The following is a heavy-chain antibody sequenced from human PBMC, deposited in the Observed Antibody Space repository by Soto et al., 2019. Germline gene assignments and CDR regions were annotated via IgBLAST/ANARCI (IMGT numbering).Heavy chain of an antibody. D-gene: IGHD4-17*01. CDR2: IYYSGST. CDR3: ARQGNYGGKPFVLWGQGTLVSVRPFDY. Sequence: QLQLQESGPGLVKPSETLSLTCTVSGGSISSSSYYWGWIRQPPGKGLEWIGSIYYSGSTYYNPSRKTRVTISVDTSHIQCSLKLCSVTAADTAVYYGARQGNYGGKPFVLWGQGTLVSVRPFDYRGQGTLVTVSS. V-gene: IGHV4-39*01. CDR1: GGSISSSSYY. J-gene: IGHJ4*02.